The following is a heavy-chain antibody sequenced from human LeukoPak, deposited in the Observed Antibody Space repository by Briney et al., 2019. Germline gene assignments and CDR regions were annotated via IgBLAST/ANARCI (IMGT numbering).Heavy chain of an antibody. CDR1: GGSISSYY. J-gene: IGHJ5*02. CDR2: IYTSGST. V-gene: IGHV4-4*07. Sequence: SETLSLTCTVSGGSISSYYWSWIRQPAGKGLEWIGRIYTSGSTNYNPSLKSRVTMSVDTSKNQFSLKLSSVPAADTAVYYCARDFGIVWTRWFDPWGQGTLVTVSS. CDR3: ARDFGIVWTRWFDP. D-gene: IGHD3/OR15-3a*01.